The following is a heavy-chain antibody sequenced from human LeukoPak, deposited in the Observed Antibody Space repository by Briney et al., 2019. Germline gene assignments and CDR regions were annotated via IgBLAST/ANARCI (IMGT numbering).Heavy chain of an antibody. J-gene: IGHJ4*02. Sequence: GGSLRLSCAASGFTFSSYWMSWVRQAPGKGLEWVANIKQDGSEKYYVDSVKGRFTISRDNSKNTLYLQMNSLRAEDTAVYYCAKVAGYDILTGYYRVIDYWGQGTLVTVSS. CDR2: IKQDGSEK. V-gene: IGHV3-7*03. D-gene: IGHD3-9*01. CDR3: AKVAGYDILTGYYRVIDY. CDR1: GFTFSSYW.